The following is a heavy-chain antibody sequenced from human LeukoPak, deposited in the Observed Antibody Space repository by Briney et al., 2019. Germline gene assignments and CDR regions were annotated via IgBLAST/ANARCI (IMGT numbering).Heavy chain of an antibody. D-gene: IGHD6-19*01. Sequence: GASVKVSCKTSGYIFTSYDINWVRQAPGQGLEWMGWVNPNSGNTAYAQKFQGRVTMTRSTSTTTVYMELSSLRSEDTAVYYCARDRSYSSGGYTNWFDPWGQGTLVTVSS. J-gene: IGHJ5*02. V-gene: IGHV1-8*01. CDR1: GYIFTSYD. CDR2: VNPNSGNT. CDR3: ARDRSYSSGGYTNWFDP.